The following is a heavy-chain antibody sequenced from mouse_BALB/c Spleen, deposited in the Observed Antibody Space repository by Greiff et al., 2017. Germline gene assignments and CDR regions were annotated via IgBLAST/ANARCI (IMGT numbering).Heavy chain of an antibody. V-gene: IGHV1S137*01. Sequence: QVQLQQSGAELVRPGVSVKISCKGSGYTFTDYAMHWVKQSHAKSLEWIGVISTYYGDASYNQKFKGKATMTVDKSSSTAYMELARLTSEDSAIYYCAGFYRYYFDYWGQGTTLTVSS. CDR2: ISTYYGDA. J-gene: IGHJ2*01. D-gene: IGHD2-14*01. CDR1: GYTFTDYA. CDR3: AGFYRYYFDY.